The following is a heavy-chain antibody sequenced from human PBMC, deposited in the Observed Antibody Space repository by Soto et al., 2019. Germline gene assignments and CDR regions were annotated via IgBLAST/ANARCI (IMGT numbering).Heavy chain of an antibody. D-gene: IGHD3-22*01. Sequence: GDSLKISCKGSGYSFTSYRIGWVRQMPGKGLEWMGIIYPGDSDTRYSPSFQGQVTISADKSISTAYLQWSSLKASDTAMYYCARSSRGYYDSSGYFEINYYYYYGMDVWGQGTTVTVYS. CDR2: IYPGDSDT. V-gene: IGHV5-51*01. CDR1: GYSFTSYR. J-gene: IGHJ6*02. CDR3: ARSSRGYYDSSGYFEINYYYYYGMDV.